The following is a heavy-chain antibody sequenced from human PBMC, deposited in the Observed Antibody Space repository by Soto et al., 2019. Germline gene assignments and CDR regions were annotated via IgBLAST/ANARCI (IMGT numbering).Heavy chain of an antibody. CDR3: AKDPIPPPVGRVQGVAAAGTMGGRPYYFDY. CDR1: GFTFSSYA. Sequence: GGSLRLSCAASGFTFSSYAMSWVRQAPGKGLEWVSAISGSGGSTYYADSVKGRFTISRDNSKNTLYLQMNSLRAEDTAVYYRAKDPIPPPVGRVQGVAAAGTMGGRPYYFDYWGQGTLVTVSS. CDR2: ISGSGGST. J-gene: IGHJ4*02. V-gene: IGHV3-23*01. D-gene: IGHD6-13*01.